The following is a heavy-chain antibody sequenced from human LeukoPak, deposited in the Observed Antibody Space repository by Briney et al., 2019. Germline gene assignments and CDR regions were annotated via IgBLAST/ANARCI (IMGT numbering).Heavy chain of an antibody. CDR1: GFTFSGYG. D-gene: IGHD3-16*01. CDR2: ISYDGSNK. J-gene: IGHJ6*04. CDR3: AKDGGISTGYYYGVDV. V-gene: IGHV3-30*18. Sequence: PGRSLRLSCAASGFTFSGYGMHWVRQAPGKGLEWVAVISYDGSNKYYADSVKGRFTISRDNSKNTLYLQMNSLRAEDTAVYWCAKDGGISTGYYYGVDVWDKGTTVTVSS.